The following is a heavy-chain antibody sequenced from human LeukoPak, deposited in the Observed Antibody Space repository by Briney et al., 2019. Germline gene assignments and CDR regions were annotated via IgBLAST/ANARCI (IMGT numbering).Heavy chain of an antibody. Sequence: ASVKVSCKASRGTFSSYAISWVRQDPGQGLEWMGGIIPRFGTAKYAQKFQGRVTITADESTSTDYMELSSLRSEDTAVYYCARDRPGRYCSSTSCYTASPFDPCGQGTQVTVSS. J-gene: IGHJ5*02. D-gene: IGHD2-2*02. CDR2: IIPRFGTA. CDR1: RGTFSSYA. V-gene: IGHV1-69*13. CDR3: ARDRPGRYCSSTSCYTASPFDP.